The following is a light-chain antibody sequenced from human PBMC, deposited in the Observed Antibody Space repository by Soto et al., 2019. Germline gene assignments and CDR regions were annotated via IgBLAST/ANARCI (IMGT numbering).Light chain of an antibody. J-gene: IGLJ1*01. Sequence: SALTQPASVSGSPGQSITISCTGTSSDVGGYYYVSWYQHHPGKAPKLIIYQVTNRPSGVSNRFSASKSGNTASLTISALQAEDEAHYYCCSYSSSSTFYVFGTGTKVTVL. CDR3: CSYSSSSTFYV. V-gene: IGLV2-14*01. CDR1: SSDVGGYYY. CDR2: QVT.